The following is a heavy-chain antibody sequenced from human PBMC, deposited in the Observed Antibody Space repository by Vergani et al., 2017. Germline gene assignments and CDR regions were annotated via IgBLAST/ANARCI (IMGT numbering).Heavy chain of an antibody. Sequence: QVQLVESGGGVVQPGRSLRLSCAASGFTFSSYAMHWVRQAPGKGLEWVAVISYDGSNKYYADSVKGRFTISRDNSKTTLYLQMNSLRAEDTAVYYCARSWGGYNWNYAVDYWGQGTLVTVSS. J-gene: IGHJ4*02. CDR1: GFTFSSYA. CDR3: ARSWGGYNWNYAVDY. D-gene: IGHD1-7*01. CDR2: ISYDGSNK. V-gene: IGHV3-30-3*01.